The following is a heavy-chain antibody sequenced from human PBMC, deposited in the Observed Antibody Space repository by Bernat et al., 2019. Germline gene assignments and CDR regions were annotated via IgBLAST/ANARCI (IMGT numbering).Heavy chain of an antibody. Sequence: AASGFTFDDYAIHWVRQAPGKCLQWVSLISGDCGSTYYSDSVKGRFTISRDNSKNSLYLQMHSRRTEDTALYYCAKDDSRGRWYSLGYFQHWGKGTL. V-gene: IGHV3-43*02. J-gene: IGHJ1*01. CDR1: GFTFDDYA. CDR2: ISGDCGST. CDR3: AKDDSRGRWYSLGYFQH. D-gene: IGHD6-13*01.